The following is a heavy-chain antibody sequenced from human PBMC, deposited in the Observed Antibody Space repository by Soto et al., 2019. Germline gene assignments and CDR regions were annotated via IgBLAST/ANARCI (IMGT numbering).Heavy chain of an antibody. Sequence: LRLSCAASGFTFGTYAMSWVRQAPGKGLEWVSSISGSGDSTYYADSVKGRFTTSRDNSKNTLYLQMNSLRAEDTALYYCAKDRSVDTRDWFDPWGQGTLVTVSS. V-gene: IGHV3-23*01. D-gene: IGHD5-18*01. CDR1: GFTFGTYA. CDR2: ISGSGDST. J-gene: IGHJ5*02. CDR3: AKDRSVDTRDWFDP.